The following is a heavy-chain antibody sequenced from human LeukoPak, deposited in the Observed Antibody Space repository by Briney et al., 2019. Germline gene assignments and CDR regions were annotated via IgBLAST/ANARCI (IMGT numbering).Heavy chain of an antibody. V-gene: IGHV3-11*01. CDR3: AKDRSSGWYELFDY. D-gene: IGHD6-19*01. CDR1: GFTFSDYN. CDR2: ISRSGSTK. J-gene: IGHJ4*02. Sequence: GGSLRLSCAASGFTFSDYNMRWIRQAPGKGLEWVSSISRSGSTKYYADSVKGRFTISRDNSKNTLYLQMNSLRAEDTAVYYCAKDRSSGWYELFDYWGQGTLVTVSS.